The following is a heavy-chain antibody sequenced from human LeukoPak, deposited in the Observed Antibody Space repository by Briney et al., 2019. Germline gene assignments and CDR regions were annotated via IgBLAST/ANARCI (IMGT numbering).Heavy chain of an antibody. CDR1: GGSFSGYY. V-gene: IGHV4-34*01. D-gene: IGHD3-16*01. J-gene: IGHJ6*03. CDR3: ARVKDPGGYYYYYYMDI. Sequence: PSETLSLTCAVYGGSFSGYYWNWIRQPPGKGLEWIGEINHSGSTKYNPSLKSRVTISVDTSKNQFSLKLSSVTASDTAVYYCARVKDPGGYYYYYYMDIWGKGNTVTVSS. CDR2: INHSGST.